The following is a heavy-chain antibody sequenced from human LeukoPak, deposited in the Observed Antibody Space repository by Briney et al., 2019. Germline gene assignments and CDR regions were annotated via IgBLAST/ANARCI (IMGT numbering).Heavy chain of an antibody. CDR2: IKEDGRDT. CDR1: GFTFSNYW. J-gene: IGHJ4*02. CDR3: AGAIGYFDF. V-gene: IGHV3-7*03. Sequence: GSLRLSCAGSGFTFSNYWMTWVRQAPGKGLEWVANIKEDGRDTHYADSVKGRFTISRDNSKNTLSLQMNSLRAEDTAVYYCAGAIGYFDFWGQGALVTVSS. D-gene: IGHD2-21*01.